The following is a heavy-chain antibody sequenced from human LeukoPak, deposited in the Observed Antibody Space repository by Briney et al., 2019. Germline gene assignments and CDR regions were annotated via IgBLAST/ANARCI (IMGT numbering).Heavy chain of an antibody. CDR1: GFTFSSYS. D-gene: IGHD3-22*01. Sequence: GGSLRLSCEASGFTFSSYSMKWVRQAPGKGLEWISYISGSSGTIDYADSVKGRFTISRDNAKNSLYLQMNSLRAEDTAVYYCARRGYDSSGYLRIYYFDYWGQGTLVTVSS. V-gene: IGHV3-48*04. J-gene: IGHJ4*02. CDR2: ISGSSGTI. CDR3: ARRGYDSSGYLRIYYFDY.